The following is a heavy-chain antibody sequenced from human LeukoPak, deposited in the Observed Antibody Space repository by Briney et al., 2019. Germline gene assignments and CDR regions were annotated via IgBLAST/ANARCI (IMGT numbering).Heavy chain of an antibody. CDR3: AVVVTSWDYYYYMDV. Sequence: GASVKVSCKASGGTFSSYAISWVRQAPGQGLEWMGGIIPIFGTANYAQKFQGRVTITADESTSTAYMELSSLRSEDTAVYYCAVVVTSWDYYYYMDVWGKGTTVTISS. CDR2: IIPIFGTA. D-gene: IGHD3-22*01. J-gene: IGHJ6*03. V-gene: IGHV1-69*13. CDR1: GGTFSSYA.